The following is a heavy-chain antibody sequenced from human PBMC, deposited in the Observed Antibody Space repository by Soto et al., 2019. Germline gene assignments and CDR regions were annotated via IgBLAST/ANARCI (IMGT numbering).Heavy chain of an antibody. CDR3: QNELYIWNPTGTDY. CDR2: VSGTGGST. D-gene: IGHD1-20*01. Sequence: GGSLRLPCAASGFTFRTNAMSLVRQAPGKGLEWVATVSGTGGSTDYAESGKGRFTVPRDNAKNPLSLQVTSLRAEHKALYYCQNELYIWNPTGTDYWSQGTLVPVSS. J-gene: IGHJ4*02. V-gene: IGHV3-23*01. CDR1: GFTFRTNA.